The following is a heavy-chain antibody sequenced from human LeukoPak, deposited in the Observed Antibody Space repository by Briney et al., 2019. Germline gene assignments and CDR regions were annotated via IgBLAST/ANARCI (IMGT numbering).Heavy chain of an antibody. Sequence: GGSLRLSCTASGFTFSSYWMSWVRQPPGKGLEFVSNIKQDGSRIEYVDSVKGRFTTSRDNAKNSLYLQMISLRADDTAVYYCARWRGAQSEFEYWGQATLVTVSS. CDR2: IKQDGSRI. D-gene: IGHD3-3*01. J-gene: IGHJ4*02. V-gene: IGHV3-7*01. CDR1: GFTFSSYW. CDR3: ARWRGAQSEFEY.